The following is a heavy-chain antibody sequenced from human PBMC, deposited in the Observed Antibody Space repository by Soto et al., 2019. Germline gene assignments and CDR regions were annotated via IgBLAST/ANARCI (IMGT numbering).Heavy chain of an antibody. CDR1: VFTFSSYA. D-gene: IGHD2-21*01. J-gene: IGHJ5*02. CDR2: ITGSGGDT. V-gene: IGHV3-23*01. CDR3: AKAGRLVINWFEP. Sequence: HPGGSLRLSCAASVFTFSSYAMSWVRQTPGRGLEWVSCITGSGGDTYYADSVKGRFTISRDNSKDTMFLQMNSMRAEYTAVYYCAKAGRLVINWFEPWGQGTMVTVSS.